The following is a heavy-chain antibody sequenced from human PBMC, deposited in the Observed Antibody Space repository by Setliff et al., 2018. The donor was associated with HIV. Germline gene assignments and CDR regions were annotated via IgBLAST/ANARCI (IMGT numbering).Heavy chain of an antibody. D-gene: IGHD1-26*01. CDR1: VGSFSGHY. V-gene: IGHV4-34*01. Sequence: KTSETLSLTCAVYVGSFSGHYWIWIRKPPGKGLEWIGETNPSGSTKYNPSLKSRGTISVDNSNNQFSLKLTSVTAADTAVYYCARKSWELLTPFFDYWGQGTLVTVSS. J-gene: IGHJ4*02. CDR3: ARKSWELLTPFFDY. CDR2: TNPSGST.